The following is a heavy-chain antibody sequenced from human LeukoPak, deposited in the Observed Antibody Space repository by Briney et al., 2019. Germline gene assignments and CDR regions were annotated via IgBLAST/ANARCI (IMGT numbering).Heavy chain of an antibody. Sequence: SETLSLTCTVSGGSISSSSYYWSWIRQHPGKGLEWIGYIYYSGSTYYNPSLKSRVTISVDTSKNQFSLKLSSVTAADTAVYYCARARAYYYGSGNYMDVWGQGTTVTVSS. CDR2: IYYSGST. V-gene: IGHV4-31*03. D-gene: IGHD3-10*01. CDR3: ARARAYYYGSGNYMDV. CDR1: GGSISSSSYY. J-gene: IGHJ6*02.